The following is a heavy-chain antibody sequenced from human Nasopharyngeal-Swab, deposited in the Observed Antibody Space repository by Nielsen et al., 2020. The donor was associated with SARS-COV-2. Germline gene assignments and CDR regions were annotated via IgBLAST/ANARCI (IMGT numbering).Heavy chain of an antibody. CDR3: TRPRYDILTGTRGIRFDP. D-gene: IGHD3-9*01. CDR1: GFTFSGSS. CDR2: IRSKANSYAT. J-gene: IGHJ5*02. Sequence: GSLRFSCAASGFTFSGSSMHWVRQASGKGLEWVGRIRSKANSYATAYAASVKGRFTISRDDSKNTAYLQMNSLKTEDTAVYYCTRPRYDILTGTRGIRFDPWGQGTLVTVSS. V-gene: IGHV3-73*01.